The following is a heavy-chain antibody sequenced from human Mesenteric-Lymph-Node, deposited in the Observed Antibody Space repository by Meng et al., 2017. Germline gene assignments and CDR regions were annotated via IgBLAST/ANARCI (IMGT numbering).Heavy chain of an antibody. CDR3: ARNGGSYDILTGRRLYYFDY. D-gene: IGHD3-9*01. V-gene: IGHV3-7*01. Sequence: GESLKISCAASGFTFSSYWMSWVRQAPGKGLEWVANIKQDGSEKYYVDSVKGRFTISRDNAKNSLYLQMNSLRAEDTAVYYCARNGGSYDILTGRRLYYFDYWGQGTLVTVSS. J-gene: IGHJ4*02. CDR1: GFTFSSYW. CDR2: IKQDGSEK.